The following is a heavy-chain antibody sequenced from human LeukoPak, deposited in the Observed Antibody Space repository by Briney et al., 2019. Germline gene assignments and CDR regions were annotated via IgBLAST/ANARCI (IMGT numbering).Heavy chain of an antibody. CDR1: GGSISSSNW. V-gene: IGHV4-4*02. CDR2: IYHSGST. CDR3: ARDTLGYCSGGSCPFFGMDV. J-gene: IGHJ6*02. Sequence: SETLSLTCAVSGGSISSSNWWSWVRQPPGKGLEWIGEIYHSGSTNYNPSLKSRVTISVDKSKNQFSLKLSSVTAADTAVYYCARDTLGYCSGGSCPFFGMDVWGQGTTVTVSS. D-gene: IGHD2-15*01.